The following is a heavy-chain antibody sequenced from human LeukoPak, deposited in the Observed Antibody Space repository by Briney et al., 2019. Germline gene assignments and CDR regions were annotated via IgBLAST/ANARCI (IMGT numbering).Heavy chain of an antibody. J-gene: IGHJ4*02. CDR3: AKDGWIQLWLEGYFDY. CDR1: GFTFSSYA. CDR2: ISGSGGST. Sequence: PGGSLRLSCAASGFTFSSYAMSWVRQAPGKGLEWVSAISGSGGSTYYADSVKGRSTISRDNSKNTLYLQMNSLRAEDTAVYYCAKDGWIQLWLEGYFDYWGQGTLVTVSS. D-gene: IGHD5-18*01. V-gene: IGHV3-23*01.